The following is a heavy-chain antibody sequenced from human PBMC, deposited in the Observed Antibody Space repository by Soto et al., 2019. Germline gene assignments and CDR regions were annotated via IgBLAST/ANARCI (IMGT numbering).Heavy chain of an antibody. V-gene: IGHV3-30*18. Sequence: QVEFMQSGGGVVQPGRSLRLSCATSGITFSRYAMHWVRQAPGKRMEWVAVVFFDGQNKYYGDSVKCRFTVSRDNSKNTTCLQMNGLRPEDSGVYYCTKGGTVPFDYWGQGSLVSVSS. CDR1: GITFSRYA. J-gene: IGHJ4*02. D-gene: IGHD3-16*01. CDR2: VFFDGQNK. CDR3: TKGGTVPFDY.